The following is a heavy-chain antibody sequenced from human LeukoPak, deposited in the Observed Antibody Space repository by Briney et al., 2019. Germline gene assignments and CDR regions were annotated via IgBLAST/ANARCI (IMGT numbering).Heavy chain of an antibody. Sequence: ASVKVSCKASGGTFSSYAISWVRQAPGQGLEWMGGIVPIFGTANYAQKFQGRVTITADESTSTAYMELSSLRSEDTAVYYCARDEPAPNYDILTGYYRNYYHGMDVWGKGTTVTVSS. J-gene: IGHJ6*04. CDR3: ARDEPAPNYDILTGYYRNYYHGMDV. CDR1: GGTFSSYA. D-gene: IGHD3-9*01. V-gene: IGHV1-69*13. CDR2: IVPIFGTA.